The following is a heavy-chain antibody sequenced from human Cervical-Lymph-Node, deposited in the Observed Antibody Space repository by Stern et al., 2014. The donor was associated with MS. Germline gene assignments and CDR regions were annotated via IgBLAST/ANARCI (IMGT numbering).Heavy chain of an antibody. CDR3: ARAIFGVNTAAMAPDAFDS. V-gene: IGHV3-53*01. CDR2: IYTDGST. CDR1: GFIVSKNY. D-gene: IGHD3-3*01. Sequence: EDQLVESGGGLIQPGGSLRLSCAAPGFIVSKNYMSWVRQAPGKGLEWVSLIYTDGSTYYAGSVKGRFTISRDSSKNKLFLQMNSLRAEDTAMYYCARAIFGVNTAAMAPDAFDSWGQGTMVTVSS. J-gene: IGHJ3*01.